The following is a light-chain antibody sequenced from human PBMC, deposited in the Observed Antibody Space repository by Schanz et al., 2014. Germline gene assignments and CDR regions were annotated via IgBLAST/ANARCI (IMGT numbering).Light chain of an antibody. CDR2: GAS. Sequence: EIVMTQSPATLSLSPGERATLSCRSSESVHTIDLSWYQQKPGQAPRVLIYGASTRATGIPARFSGSGSGTEFTLTISSLQSDDFATDYCQQYNSYSFGQGTRVEIK. CDR3: QQYNSYS. CDR1: ESVHTID. V-gene: IGKV3-15*01. J-gene: IGKJ1*01.